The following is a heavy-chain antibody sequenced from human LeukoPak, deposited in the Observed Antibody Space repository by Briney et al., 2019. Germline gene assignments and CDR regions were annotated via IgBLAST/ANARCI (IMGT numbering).Heavy chain of an antibody. CDR3: ASDGYDSI. Sequence: PGGSLRLSCAASGFSFSDYWRSWVRQAPGKGLEWVANIRRDGGEKHYVDSVKGRFTISRDNAKNSLYLQMNSLRAEDTAVYYCASDGYDSIWGRGTRVTVSS. CDR2: IRRDGGEK. J-gene: IGHJ4*02. V-gene: IGHV3-7*01. CDR1: GFSFSDYW. D-gene: IGHD3-22*01.